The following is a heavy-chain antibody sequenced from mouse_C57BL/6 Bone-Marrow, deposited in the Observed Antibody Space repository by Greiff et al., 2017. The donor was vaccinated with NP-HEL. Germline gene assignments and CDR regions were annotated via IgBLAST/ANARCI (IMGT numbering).Heavy chain of an antibody. Sequence: VKLQESGAELVRPGASVTLSCKASGYTFTDYEMHWVKQTPVHGLEWIGAIDPETGGTAYNQKFEGKAILTADKSSSTAYMELRSLTSEDSAVYYCTRRNDPYAMDYWGQGTSVTVSS. V-gene: IGHV1-15*01. CDR3: TRRNDPYAMDY. CDR2: IDPETGGT. D-gene: IGHD2-14*01. CDR1: GYTFTDYE. J-gene: IGHJ4*01.